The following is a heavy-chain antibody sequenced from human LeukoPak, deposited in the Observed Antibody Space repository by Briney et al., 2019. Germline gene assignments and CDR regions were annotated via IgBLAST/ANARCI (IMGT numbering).Heavy chain of an antibody. CDR1: GGTFSSYA. Sequence: SVKVSCEASGGTFSSYAISWVRQAPGQGLEWMGGIIPIFGTANYAQKFQGRVTITADESTSTAYMELSSLRSEDTAVYYCARDLGDGARGVNGGYFDYWGQGTLVTVSS. J-gene: IGHJ4*02. CDR3: ARDLGDGARGVNGGYFDY. V-gene: IGHV1-69*01. D-gene: IGHD3-10*01. CDR2: IIPIFGTA.